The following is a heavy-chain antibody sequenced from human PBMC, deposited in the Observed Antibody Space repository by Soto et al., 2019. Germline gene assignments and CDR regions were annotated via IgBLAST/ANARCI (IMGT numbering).Heavy chain of an antibody. CDR1: GGTLGNYP. J-gene: IGHJ4*02. CDR3: ARGPLVVLNYFES. Sequence: SVKVSCKASGGTLGNYPSNWVRQAPGQGLEWMGSIFPLTDIPDYAQNFQARLTISADKSTSTAYMELSSLTSDDTAMYFCARGPLVVLNYFESWGQGTLVTVSS. V-gene: IGHV1-69*04. CDR2: IFPLTDIP.